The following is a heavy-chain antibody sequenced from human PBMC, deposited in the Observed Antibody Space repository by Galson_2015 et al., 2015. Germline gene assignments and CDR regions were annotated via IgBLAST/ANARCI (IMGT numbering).Heavy chain of an antibody. J-gene: IGHJ4*02. CDR1: GFIFSAYA. D-gene: IGHD6-13*01. CDR2: ISARGDRT. V-gene: IGHV3-23*01. CDR3: VKDMGSSRGYYDS. Sequence: SLRLSCAASGFIFSAYAMSWARQVPEKGLEWVSAISARGDRTFYADSVEGRFTISRDNSKNTLYLQLTNLRGEDSAIYYCVKDMGSSRGYYDSWCQGALVTVSA.